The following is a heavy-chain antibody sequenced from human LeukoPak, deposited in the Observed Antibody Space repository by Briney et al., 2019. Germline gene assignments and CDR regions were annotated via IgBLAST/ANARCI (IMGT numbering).Heavy chain of an antibody. CDR2: ISSSRSDK. CDR3: ARDRYDFWSGYYAPFDY. CDR1: GFTFSSYS. V-gene: IGHV3-21*05. J-gene: IGHJ4*02. Sequence: GGSLRLSCAASGFTFSSYSMNWVRQAPGKGLEWVSYISSSRSDKYYVDSVKGRFTISRDNAKNSLYLQMNSLRDEDTAVYYCARDRYDFWSGYYAPFDYWGQGTLVTVSS. D-gene: IGHD3-3*01.